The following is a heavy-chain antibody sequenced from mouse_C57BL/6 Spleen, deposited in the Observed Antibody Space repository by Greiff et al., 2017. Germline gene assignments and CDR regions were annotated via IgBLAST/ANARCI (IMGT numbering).Heavy chain of an antibody. J-gene: IGHJ4*01. D-gene: IGHD1-1*01. Sequence: EVKVVESGGGLVQPKGSLKLSCAASGFTFNTYAMHWVRQAPGKGLEWVGRIRSKSSNYATYYADSVKDRFTISRYYSQSMLYLQSNNLKAEDTAIYDGVRPGSRAIDYWGQGTLVTASS. CDR1: GFTFNTYA. CDR3: VRPGSRAIDY. CDR2: IRSKSSNYAT. V-gene: IGHV10-3*01.